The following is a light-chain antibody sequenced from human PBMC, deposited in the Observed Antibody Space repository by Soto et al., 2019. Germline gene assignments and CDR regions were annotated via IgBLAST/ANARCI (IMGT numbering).Light chain of an antibody. CDR1: SSDVGGYNY. Sequence: QSVLTQPASVSGSPGQSITLSCTGTSSDVGGYNYVSWYQQHPGKAPKLMIYDVSNRPSGVSNRFSGSKSGNTASLTISGLQAEDEADYYCRSYTSSSTRVFGTGTKLTVL. J-gene: IGLJ1*01. V-gene: IGLV2-14*01. CDR3: RSYTSSSTRV. CDR2: DVS.